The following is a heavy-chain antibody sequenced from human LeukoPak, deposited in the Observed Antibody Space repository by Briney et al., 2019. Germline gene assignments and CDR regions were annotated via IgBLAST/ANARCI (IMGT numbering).Heavy chain of an antibody. CDR2: INGDGSDT. CDR1: GFTFSRHW. Sequence: PGGSPRLSCGASGFTFSRHWLHWVRQAPGKGLVWVSRINGDGSDTSYADSVKGRFTVSRDNAKNTLYLQMNSLRADDTAVYYCVVHCSSATCSDYWGQGTLVTVSS. D-gene: IGHD2-2*01. CDR3: VVHCSSATCSDY. V-gene: IGHV3-74*01. J-gene: IGHJ4*02.